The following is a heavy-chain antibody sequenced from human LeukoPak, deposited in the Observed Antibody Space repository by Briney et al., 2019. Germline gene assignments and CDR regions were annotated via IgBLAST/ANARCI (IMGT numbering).Heavy chain of an antibody. V-gene: IGHV1-2*02. D-gene: IGHD6-6*01. CDR1: GYTFTGYY. CDR3: ARSRSGQLVLSPDPFDI. Sequence: ASVKVSCKASGYTFTGYYMHWVRQAPGQGLEWMGWINPNSGGTNYAQKFQGRVTMTRDTSISTAYMALSRLRSDDTAVYYCARSRSGQLVLSPDPFDIWGQGTMVTVSS. CDR2: INPNSGGT. J-gene: IGHJ3*02.